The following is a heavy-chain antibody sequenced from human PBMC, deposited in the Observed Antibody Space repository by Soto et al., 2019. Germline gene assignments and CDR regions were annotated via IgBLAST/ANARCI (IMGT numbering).Heavy chain of an antibody. CDR2: IYYSGST. CDR3: ARLVWSGGYYFDY. J-gene: IGHJ4*02. Sequence: QLQLQESGPGLVKPSETLSLTCIVSGGSISSSSYYWGWIRQPPGKGLEWMGSIYYSGSTYYNPSLKSRVTTSVDTSKNQFSLKLSSVTAADTAVYYCARLVWSGGYYFDYWGQGTLVTVSS. CDR1: GGSISSSSYY. D-gene: IGHD3-3*01. V-gene: IGHV4-39*01.